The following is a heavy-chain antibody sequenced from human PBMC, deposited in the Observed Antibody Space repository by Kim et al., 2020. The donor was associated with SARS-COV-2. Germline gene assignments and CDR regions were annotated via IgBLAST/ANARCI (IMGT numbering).Heavy chain of an antibody. CDR2: IGSHGVDT. Sequence: GGSLRLSCAASEFTFSNYAMSWVRQAPGKGLEWVSAIGSHGVDTYYGDSVKGRFTISRDNSKNTLYLQMDSLRAEDTAMYYCARDLPSYSGSDYWGQGTLVTVSS. D-gene: IGHD2-15*01. CDR1: EFTFSNYA. CDR3: ARDLPSYSGSDY. V-gene: IGHV3-23*01. J-gene: IGHJ4*02.